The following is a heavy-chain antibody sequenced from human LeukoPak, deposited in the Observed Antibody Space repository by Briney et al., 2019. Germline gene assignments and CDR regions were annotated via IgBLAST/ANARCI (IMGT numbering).Heavy chain of an antibody. Sequence: GGSLRLSCAASGFTFSSSEMNWVRQAPGKGLEWVSYISSSGSAMYYADSVKGRFTISRDNANNSLSLQMNSLRAEDTAVYYCARDLRGYQDYWGQGTLVTVSS. CDR1: GFTFSSSE. CDR2: ISSSGSAM. D-gene: IGHD2-2*01. V-gene: IGHV3-48*03. CDR3: ARDLRGYQDY. J-gene: IGHJ4*02.